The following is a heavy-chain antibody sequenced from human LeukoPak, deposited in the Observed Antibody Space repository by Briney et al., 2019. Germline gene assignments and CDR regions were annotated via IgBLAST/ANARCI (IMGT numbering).Heavy chain of an antibody. Sequence: GGSLRLSCAASGFIFSNYGMHWVRQAPGKGLEWVAFIRYDGSNKDYAESVKGRFTTSRDNTKNTLYLQLNTLRPEDTAVYYCAKGWDYYVDYWGQGTLVTVSS. V-gene: IGHV3-30*02. CDR2: IRYDGSNK. J-gene: IGHJ4*02. CDR1: GFIFSNYG. CDR3: AKGWDYYVDY. D-gene: IGHD1-26*01.